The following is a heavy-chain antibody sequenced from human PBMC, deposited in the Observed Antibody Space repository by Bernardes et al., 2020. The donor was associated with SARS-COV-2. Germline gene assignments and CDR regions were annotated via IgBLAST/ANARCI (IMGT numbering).Heavy chain of an antibody. Sequence: ASVKVSCKVSGYTLTELSMHWVRQAPGKGLEWMGGFDPEDGETIYAQKFQGRVTMTEDTSTDTAYMELSSLRSEDTAVYYCATTSPLVVRGPNWFDPWGQGTLVTVSS. V-gene: IGHV1-24*01. D-gene: IGHD3-10*01. CDR3: ATTSPLVVRGPNWFDP. CDR2: FDPEDGET. J-gene: IGHJ5*02. CDR1: GYTLTELS.